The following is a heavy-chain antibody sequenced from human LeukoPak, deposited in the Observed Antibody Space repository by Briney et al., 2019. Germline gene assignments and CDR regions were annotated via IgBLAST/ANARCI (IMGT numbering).Heavy chain of an antibody. CDR2: INPDRGGT. CDR1: GYTFIGYY. Sequence: ASVKVSCKASGYTFIGYYMHWVRQAPGQGLEWMGWINPDRGGTNYAQKFQGRVTMTRDTSISTVYMELSRLRSDDTAVYYCARASYYYDSSGYYYPGDYWGQGTLVTVSS. J-gene: IGHJ4*02. V-gene: IGHV1-2*02. CDR3: ARASYYYDSSGYYYPGDY. D-gene: IGHD3-22*01.